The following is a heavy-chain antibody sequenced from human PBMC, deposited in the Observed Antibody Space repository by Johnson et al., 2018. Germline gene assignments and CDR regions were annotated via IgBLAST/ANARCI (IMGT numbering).Heavy chain of an antibody. Sequence: LVQAGGGLVQPGRSRRLSCAASGFTFDDYAMHWVRQAPGKGLEWVSGMSWNSGSIGYADSVDGRFTIARENAKNSLYLQMNSLRHEDTALYYCAKAPVGWLGEGAEDFQHWCQGTLVTVSS. J-gene: IGHJ1*01. CDR2: MSWNSGSI. V-gene: IGHV3-9*01. CDR3: AKAPVGWLGEGAEDFQH. CDR1: GFTFDDYA. D-gene: IGHD3-3*01.